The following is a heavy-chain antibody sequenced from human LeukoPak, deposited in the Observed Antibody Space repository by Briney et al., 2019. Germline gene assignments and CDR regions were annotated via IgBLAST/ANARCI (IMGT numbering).Heavy chain of an antibody. CDR3: AKAGLVERYYYYYMDV. D-gene: IGHD1-1*01. CDR1: GFTFSSYG. Sequence: QTGGSLRLSCAASGFTFSSYGMHWVRQAPGKGLEWVAVISYDGSNKYYADSVKGRFTISRDNSKNTLYLQMNSLRAEDTAVYYCAKAGLVERYYYYYMDVWGKGTTVTVSS. V-gene: IGHV3-30*18. CDR2: ISYDGSNK. J-gene: IGHJ6*03.